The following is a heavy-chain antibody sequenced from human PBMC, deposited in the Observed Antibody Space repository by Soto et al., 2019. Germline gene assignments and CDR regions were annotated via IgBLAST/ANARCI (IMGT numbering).Heavy chain of an antibody. CDR3: ARGPKLTDFDDRGYYGMDV. Sequence: QVHLVQSGAEVKKPGASVTFPCKASGYTFSNYYMHWVRQAPGQGLEWVGIINPSGGGTTYAQNFQGRVTMSRDKSTSTVYMELNSLRSEDTAVYYCARGPKLTDFDDRGYYGMDVWGHGTTVTVSS. V-gene: IGHV1-46*01. CDR2: INPSGGGT. J-gene: IGHJ6*02. D-gene: IGHD3-9*01. CDR1: GYTFSNYY.